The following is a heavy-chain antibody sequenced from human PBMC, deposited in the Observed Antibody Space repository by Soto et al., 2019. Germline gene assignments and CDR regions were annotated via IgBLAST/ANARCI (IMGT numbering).Heavy chain of an antibody. CDR1: GGSISSGGYY. CDR3: AEVNYYYDSSGYSLGFDP. J-gene: IGHJ5*02. D-gene: IGHD3-22*01. Sequence: SETLSLTCTVSGGSISSGGYYWSWIRQHPGKGLEWIGYIYYSGSTYYNPSLKSRVTISVDTSKNQFSLKLSSVTAADTAVYYCAEVNYYYDSSGYSLGFDPWGQGTLVTVSS. V-gene: IGHV4-31*03. CDR2: IYYSGST.